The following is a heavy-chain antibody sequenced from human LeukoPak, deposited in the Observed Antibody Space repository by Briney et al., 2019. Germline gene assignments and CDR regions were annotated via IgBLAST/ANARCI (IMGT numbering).Heavy chain of an antibody. CDR2: IYTSGST. Sequence: QVQLQESGPGLVKPSQTLSLTCTVSGGSISSGSYYWSWIRQPAGKGLEWIGRIYTSGSTNYNPSLKSRVTISVDTSKNQFSLKLSSVTAADTAVYYCARVYCSSTSCWFDPWGREPWSPSLQ. J-gene: IGHJ5*02. D-gene: IGHD2-2*01. CDR1: GGSISSGSYY. CDR3: ARVYCSSTSCWFDP. V-gene: IGHV4-61*02.